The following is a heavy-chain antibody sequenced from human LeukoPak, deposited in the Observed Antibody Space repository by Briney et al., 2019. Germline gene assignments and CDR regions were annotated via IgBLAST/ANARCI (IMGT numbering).Heavy chain of an antibody. CDR1: GFTFSSYA. Sequence: PGESLRLSCAASGFTFSSYAMSWVRQAPGKGLELVSAISGSGGSTYYADSVKGRFTISRDNSKNTLYPQMNSLRAEDTALFFFAKKTPYDILTGYWCFDYWGQGTLVTVSS. CDR3: AKKTPYDILTGYWCFDY. V-gene: IGHV3-23*01. J-gene: IGHJ4*02. D-gene: IGHD3-9*01. CDR2: ISGSGGST.